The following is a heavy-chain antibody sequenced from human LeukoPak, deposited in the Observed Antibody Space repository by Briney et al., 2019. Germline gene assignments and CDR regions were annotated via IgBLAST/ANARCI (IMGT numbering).Heavy chain of an antibody. V-gene: IGHV3-21*01. J-gene: IGHJ4*02. CDR2: ISSSSSYI. Sequence: TGGSLRLSCAASGFTFSSYSMNWVRQAPGKGLEWVSSISSSSSYIYYADSVKGRFTISRDNAKNSLYLQMNSLRAEDTAVYYCAREGVGATTAYSDYWGQGTLVTVSS. CDR1: GFTFSSYS. CDR3: AREGVGATTAYSDY. D-gene: IGHD1-26*01.